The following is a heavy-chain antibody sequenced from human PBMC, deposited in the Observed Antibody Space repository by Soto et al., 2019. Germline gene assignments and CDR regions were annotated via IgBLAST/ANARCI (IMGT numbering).Heavy chain of an antibody. Sequence: SETLSLTCTVSGDSISSSSYYWGWIRQPPGKGLEWIGSIYYSGSTYYNPSLKSRVTISVDTSKNQFSLKLSSVTAADTAVYYCARLSNYDSSGFRWGQGTLVTVSS. CDR1: GDSISSSSYY. CDR3: ARLSNYDSSGFR. V-gene: IGHV4-39*01. D-gene: IGHD3-22*01. CDR2: IYYSGST. J-gene: IGHJ4*02.